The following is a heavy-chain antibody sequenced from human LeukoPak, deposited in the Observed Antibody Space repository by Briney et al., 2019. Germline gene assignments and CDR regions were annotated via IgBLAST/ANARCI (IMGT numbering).Heavy chain of an antibody. V-gene: IGHV3-21*01. Sequence: GGSLRLSCAASGFTFSSYSMNWFRKAPGKGLKWVSSFISSSSYIYYADSVKGRFTISRDNAKNSLYLQMNSLRAEDTAVYYCARDGQIAAAGPGYFDYWGQGTLVTVSS. CDR2: FISSSSYI. CDR3: ARDGQIAAAGPGYFDY. CDR1: GFTFSSYS. J-gene: IGHJ4*02. D-gene: IGHD6-13*01.